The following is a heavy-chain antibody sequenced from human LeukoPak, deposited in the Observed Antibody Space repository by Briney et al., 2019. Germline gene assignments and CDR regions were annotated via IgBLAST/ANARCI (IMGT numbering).Heavy chain of an antibody. D-gene: IGHD5-18*01. CDR3: ARASTRGYSYAW. J-gene: IGHJ4*02. CDR2: INPSGGST. CDR1: GYTFTSYY. V-gene: IGHV1-46*01. Sequence: GASVKVSCKASGYTFTSYYMHWVRQAPGQGLEWMGIINPSGGSTSHAQKFQGRVTMTRDTSTSTVYMELSSLRSEDTAVYYCARASTRGYSYAWWGQGTLVTVSS.